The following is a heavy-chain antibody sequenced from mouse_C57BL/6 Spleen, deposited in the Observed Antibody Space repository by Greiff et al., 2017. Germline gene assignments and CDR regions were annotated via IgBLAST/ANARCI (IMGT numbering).Heavy chain of an antibody. Sequence: EVKLMESGGGLVKPGGSLKLSCAASGFTFSSYAMSWVRQTPETRLAWVATISDGGSYTYYPDNVTGRFTISRDNAKNNLYLQMSHLKSEDTAMYYCARDYDYDAMDYWGQGTSVTVSS. J-gene: IGHJ4*01. D-gene: IGHD1-1*02. CDR3: ARDYDYDAMDY. V-gene: IGHV5-4*01. CDR1: GFTFSSYA. CDR2: ISDGGSYT.